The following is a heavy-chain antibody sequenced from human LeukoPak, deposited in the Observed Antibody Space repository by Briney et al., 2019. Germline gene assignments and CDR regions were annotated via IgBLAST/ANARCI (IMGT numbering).Heavy chain of an antibody. J-gene: IGHJ5*02. CDR2: ITPVIGSA. CDR1: GGTFNSHI. V-gene: IGHV1-69*08. Sequence: SVKVSCKTSGGTFNSHIFSWVRQAPGQGLEWMGRITPVIGSAKYAQKFQGRMTIFADASTTTAYMELNSLTSEDTAVYFCTRVNLRGSQYNWFDPWGQGTLVTVSS. D-gene: IGHD1-26*01. CDR3: TRVNLRGSQYNWFDP.